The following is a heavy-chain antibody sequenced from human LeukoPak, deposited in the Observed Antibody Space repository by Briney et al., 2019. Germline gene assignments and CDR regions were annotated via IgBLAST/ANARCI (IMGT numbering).Heavy chain of an antibody. CDR2: ISYDGSNK. J-gene: IGHJ4*02. V-gene: IGHV3-30-3*01. CDR3: AKVSVGREYYYDSSGYYYFDY. CDR1: GFTFSSYA. Sequence: PGRSLRLSCAASGFTFSSYAMHWVRQAPGKGLEWVAVISYDGSNKYYADSVKGRFTISRDNSKNTLYLQMNSLRAEDTAVYYCAKVSVGREYYYDSSGYYYFDYWGQGTLVTVSS. D-gene: IGHD3-22*01.